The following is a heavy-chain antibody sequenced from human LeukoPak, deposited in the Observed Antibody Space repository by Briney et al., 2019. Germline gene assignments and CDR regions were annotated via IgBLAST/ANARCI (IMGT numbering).Heavy chain of an antibody. V-gene: IGHV3-11*04. Sequence: LSLTCTVSGGSISSSSYYWGWIRQPPGKGLERVSYISGSGSTIYYADSVKGRFTISRDNAKKSLNLQMKSLRAEDTGVYYCARLLGDYWGQGTLVTVSS. D-gene: IGHD3-10*01. CDR1: GGSISSSSYY. CDR3: ARLLGDY. CDR2: ISGSGSTI. J-gene: IGHJ4*02.